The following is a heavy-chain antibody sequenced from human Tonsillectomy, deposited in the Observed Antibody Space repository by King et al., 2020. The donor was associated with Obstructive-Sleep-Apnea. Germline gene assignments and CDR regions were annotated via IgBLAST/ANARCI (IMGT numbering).Heavy chain of an antibody. J-gene: IGHJ5*02. CDR2: INHSGST. V-gene: IGHV4-34*01. CDR1: GGSFTDYY. CDR3: ARGSGAAAVNWFDP. D-gene: IGHD6-13*01. Sequence: VQLQQWGAGLLKPSETLSLTCAVFGGSFTDYYWSWIRQPPGKGVEWIGEINHSGSTNYNPSHKSPVTISVGTSKNQFSLQLSSVTAADTAVYYCARGSGAAAVNWFDPWGQGTLVTVSS.